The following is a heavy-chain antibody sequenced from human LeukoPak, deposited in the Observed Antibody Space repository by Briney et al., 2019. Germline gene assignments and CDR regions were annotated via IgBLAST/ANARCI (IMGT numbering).Heavy chain of an antibody. J-gene: IGHJ4*02. D-gene: IGHD6-19*01. V-gene: IGHV4-61*08. CDR1: GGSFSGSFSDYY. CDR2: IYYSGST. CDR3: AREAESKYYFDY. Sequence: SETLSLTCAVYGGSFSGSFSDYYWSWIRQPPGKGLEWIGYIYYSGSTNYNPSLKSRVTISVDTSKNQFSLKLSSVTAADTAVYYCAREAESKYYFDYWGQGALVTVSS.